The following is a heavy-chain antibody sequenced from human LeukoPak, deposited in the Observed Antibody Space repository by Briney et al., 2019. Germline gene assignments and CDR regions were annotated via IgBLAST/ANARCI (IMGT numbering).Heavy chain of an antibody. D-gene: IGHD6-19*01. Sequence: RPSETLSLTCTVSGGSISSGDYYWSWIRQPPGKGLEWIGYIYYSGSTYYNPSLKSRVTISVNTSKNQFSLKLSSVTAAETAVYYCARDGSAVAGTQMVAFDIWGEGTMVTVSS. CDR1: GGSISSGDYY. J-gene: IGHJ3*02. CDR2: IYYSGST. V-gene: IGHV4-30-4*08. CDR3: ARDGSAVAGTQMVAFDI.